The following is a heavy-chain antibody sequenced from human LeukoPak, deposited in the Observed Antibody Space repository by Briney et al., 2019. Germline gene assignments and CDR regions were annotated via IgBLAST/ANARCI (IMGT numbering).Heavy chain of an antibody. CDR3: ARSTKVEYYDFWSGYPLHNWFDP. Sequence: ASVKVSCKASGYTFTGYYMHWVRQAPGQGLEWMGWINPNSGGTNYAQKFQGRVTMTRDTSISTAYMELSRLRSDDTAVYYCARSTKVEYYDFWSGYPLHNWFDPWGQGTLVTVSS. CDR1: GYTFTGYY. J-gene: IGHJ5*02. D-gene: IGHD3-3*01. CDR2: INPNSGGT. V-gene: IGHV1-2*02.